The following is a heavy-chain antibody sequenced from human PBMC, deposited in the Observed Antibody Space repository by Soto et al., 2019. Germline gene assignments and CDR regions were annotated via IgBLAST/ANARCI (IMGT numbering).Heavy chain of an antibody. CDR3: ARARLPTIFNGMDV. CDR2: ISSSSSYI. J-gene: IGHJ6*02. CDR1: GFTFSSYS. D-gene: IGHD3-9*01. Sequence: GGSLRLSCAASGFTFSSYSMNWVRQAPGKGLEWVSSISSSSSYIYYADSVKGRFTISRDNAKNSLYLQMNSLRAEDTAVYYCARARLPTIFNGMDVWGQGTTVTVSS. V-gene: IGHV3-21*01.